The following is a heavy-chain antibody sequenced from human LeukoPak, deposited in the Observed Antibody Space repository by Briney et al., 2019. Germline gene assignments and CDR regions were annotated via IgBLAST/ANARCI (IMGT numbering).Heavy chain of an antibody. Sequence: GGSLRLSCAASGFTFSSYAMSWVRQAPGKGLEWVSAISGSGGSTYYADSVKGRFTISRDNSKNTLYLQMNSLRAEDTAVYYCAKDPGLGMHWDWFDPWGQGTLVTVSS. D-gene: IGHD7-27*01. CDR3: AKDPGLGMHWDWFDP. CDR2: ISGSGGST. V-gene: IGHV3-23*01. CDR1: GFTFSSYA. J-gene: IGHJ5*02.